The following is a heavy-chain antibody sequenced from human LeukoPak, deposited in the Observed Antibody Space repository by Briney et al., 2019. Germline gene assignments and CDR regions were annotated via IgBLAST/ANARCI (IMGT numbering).Heavy chain of an antibody. Sequence: GVSLRLSCAASEFTFTNYGMHWVRQAPGKGLEWVAVISNDGADKYYADSVKGRFSISRDNSENTLYLQMNSLRPEDTAVYYCARVRVILTTMASFAYWGQGSLVTVSP. D-gene: IGHD3-9*01. CDR1: EFTFTNYG. CDR3: ARVRVILTTMASFAY. V-gene: IGHV3-30-3*01. J-gene: IGHJ4*02. CDR2: ISNDGADK.